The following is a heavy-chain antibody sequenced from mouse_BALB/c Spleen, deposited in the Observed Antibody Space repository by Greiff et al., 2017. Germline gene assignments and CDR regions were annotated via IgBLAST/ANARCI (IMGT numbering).Heavy chain of an antibody. V-gene: IGHV3-8*02. D-gene: IGHD1-1*01. J-gene: IGHJ1*01. Sequence: EVKLQESGPSLVKPSQTLSLTCSVTGDSITSGYWNWIRKFPGNKLEYMGYISYSGSTYYNPSLKSRISITRDTSKNQYYLQLNSVTTEDTATYYCARAGYYGSSRYWYFDVWGAGTTVTVSS. CDR2: ISYSGST. CDR3: ARAGYYGSSRYWYFDV. CDR1: GDSITSGY.